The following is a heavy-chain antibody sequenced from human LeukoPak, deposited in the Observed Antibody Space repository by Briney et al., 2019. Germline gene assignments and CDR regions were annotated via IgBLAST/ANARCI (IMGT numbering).Heavy chain of an antibody. CDR3: ARAGCYVRGVMN. CDR2: INHSGST. J-gene: IGHJ4*02. Sequence: SETLSLTCAVYGGSFSGYYWSWIRQPPGKGLEWIGEINHSGSTNYNPSLKSRVTISVDTSKNQFSLKLSSVTAADTAVYYCARAGCYVRGVMNWGQGTLVTVSS. D-gene: IGHD3-10*02. CDR1: GGSFSGYY. V-gene: IGHV4-34*01.